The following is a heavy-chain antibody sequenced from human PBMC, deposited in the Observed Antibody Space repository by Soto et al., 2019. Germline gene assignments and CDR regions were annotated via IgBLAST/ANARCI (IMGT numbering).Heavy chain of an antibody. D-gene: IGHD2-15*01. J-gene: IGHJ6*02. CDR2: IYYSGST. V-gene: IGHV4-30-4*01. Sequence: PSETLSLTCTVSGGSISSGEYYCSWIRQPPGKGLEWIGYIYYSGSTYYNPSLKSRVTISVDTSKNQFSLKLSSVTAADTAVYYCARYCSGGSCRGRYYYYGMDVWGQGTTVTVS. CDR3: ARYCSGGSCRGRYYYYGMDV. CDR1: GGSISSGEYY.